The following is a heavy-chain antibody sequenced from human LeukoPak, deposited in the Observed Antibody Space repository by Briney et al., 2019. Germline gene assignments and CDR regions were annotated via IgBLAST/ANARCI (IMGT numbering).Heavy chain of an antibody. CDR1: GFTFDDYA. D-gene: IGHD6-6*01. Sequence: SGGSLRLSCAAPGFTFDDYAMHWVRQAPGKGLEWVSGISWNSGSIGYADSVKGRFTISRDNAKNSLYLQMNSLRAEDTALYYCAKSSSSSDYYYYYMDVWGKGTTVTVS. CDR2: ISWNSGSI. CDR3: AKSSSSSDYYYYYMDV. V-gene: IGHV3-9*01. J-gene: IGHJ6*03.